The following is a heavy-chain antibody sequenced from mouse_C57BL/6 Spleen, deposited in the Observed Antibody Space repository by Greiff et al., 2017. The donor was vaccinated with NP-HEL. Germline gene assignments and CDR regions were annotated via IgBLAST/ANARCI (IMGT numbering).Heavy chain of an antibody. CDR3: APYGGGFAY. V-gene: IGHV1-59*01. CDR1: GYTFTSYW. Sequence: QVQLQQPGAELVRPGTSVKLSCKASGYTFTSYWMHWVKQRPGQGLEWIGVIDPSDSYTNYNQKLKGKATLTVDTSSSTAYMQLSSLTSEDSAVYYCAPYGGGFAYWGQGTLVTVSA. CDR2: IDPSDSYT. J-gene: IGHJ3*01. D-gene: IGHD1-1*01.